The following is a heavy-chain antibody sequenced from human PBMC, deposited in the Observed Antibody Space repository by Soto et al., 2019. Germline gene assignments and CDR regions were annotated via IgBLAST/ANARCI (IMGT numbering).Heavy chain of an antibody. CDR3: VRLVYDRRLNYLYFDY. J-gene: IGHJ4*02. CDR2: IFRDGMT. V-gene: IGHV4-4*02. Sequence: QVQLQESGPGLVKPSGTVSLTCDVSGVSISSGNWWSWVRQPPGKGLEWIREIFRDGMTTYYPSLRGRATISVDTSKNRFSLRVTSANAADTAIYYCVRLVYDRRLNYLYFDYWGRGALVTVSS. D-gene: IGHD3-22*01. CDR1: GVSISSGNW.